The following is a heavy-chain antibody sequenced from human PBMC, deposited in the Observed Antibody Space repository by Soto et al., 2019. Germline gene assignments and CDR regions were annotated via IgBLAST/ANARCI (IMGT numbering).Heavy chain of an antibody. Sequence: VKVSCKASGGHFCSYAVSWVRQAPGQGLEWMGGIIPIFGTANYAQKFQGRVTITADESTSTAYMELSSLRSEDTAVYYCARDSVVPAAIERGFRYWGQGTLVTVYS. CDR1: GGHFCSYA. CDR2: IIPIFGTA. CDR3: ARDSVVPAAIERGFRY. V-gene: IGHV1-69*13. D-gene: IGHD2-2*02. J-gene: IGHJ4*02.